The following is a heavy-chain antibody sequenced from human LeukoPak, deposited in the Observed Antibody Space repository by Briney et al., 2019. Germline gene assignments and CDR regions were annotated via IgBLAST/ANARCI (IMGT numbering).Heavy chain of an antibody. CDR3: ARRSFYYDSSGYYYLDAFDI. J-gene: IGHJ3*02. V-gene: IGHV4-4*09. D-gene: IGHD3-22*01. CDR2: IYTSGST. CDR1: GGSISSYY. Sequence: PSETLSLTCTVSGGSISSYYWSWIRQPPGKGLEWIGYIYTSGSTNYNPSLKSRVTISVDTSKNQFSLKLSSVTAADTAVYYCARRSFYYDSSGYYYLDAFDIWGQGTMVTVSS.